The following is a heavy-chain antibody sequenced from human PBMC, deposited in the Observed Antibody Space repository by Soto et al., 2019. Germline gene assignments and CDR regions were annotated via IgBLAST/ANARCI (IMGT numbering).Heavy chain of an antibody. V-gene: IGHV1-2*02. Sequence: ASVKVSCKPSGYSFSDYFIQWVRQAPGQGLEWVAWINPKTAATNYAKKFQGRVSLTWDTSSTTAYMELTRLRPDDTAVYPCARIKWCLNYYNGMGVWGQGXTFTV. CDR2: INPKTAAT. CDR3: ARIKWCLNYYNGMGV. CDR1: GYSFSDYF. D-gene: IGHD2-21*02. J-gene: IGHJ6*02.